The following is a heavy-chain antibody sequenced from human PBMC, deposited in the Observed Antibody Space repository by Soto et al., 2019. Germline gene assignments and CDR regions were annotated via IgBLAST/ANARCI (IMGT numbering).Heavy chain of an antibody. V-gene: IGHV3-20*01. D-gene: IGHD3-22*01. CDR1: GFTFDDYG. Sequence: GGSLRLSCAASGFTFDDYGMSWVRQAPGKGLEWVSGINWNGGSTGYADSVKGRFTISRDNAKNSLYLQMNSLRAEDTALYHCARSPYDSSGYYYWYFDLWGRGTLVTVSS. CDR3: ARSPYDSSGYYYWYFDL. CDR2: INWNGGST. J-gene: IGHJ2*01.